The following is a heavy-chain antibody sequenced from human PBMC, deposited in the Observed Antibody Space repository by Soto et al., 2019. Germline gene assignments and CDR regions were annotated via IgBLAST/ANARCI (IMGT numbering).Heavy chain of an antibody. CDR1: GYTFTSYG. CDR2: ISAYNSNI. Sequence: ASVKVSCKASGYTFTSYGISWVRQTPGQGLEWMGWISAYNSNINYAQKLQGRVTMTTDTSTSTAYMELRSLRSDDTAVYFCARDRLGATGDYWGQGTLVTVSS. J-gene: IGHJ4*02. V-gene: IGHV1-18*01. CDR3: ARDRLGATGDY. D-gene: IGHD1-26*01.